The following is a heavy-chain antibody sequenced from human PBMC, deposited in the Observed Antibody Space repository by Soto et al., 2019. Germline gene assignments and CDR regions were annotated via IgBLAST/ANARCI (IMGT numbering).Heavy chain of an antibody. CDR2: ISFSGSTI. D-gene: IGHD3-22*01. V-gene: IGHV3-48*04. CDR1: VLTLISYS. CDR3: KRGAGLFYGVEV. Sequence: GGSXRLSCAASVLTLISYSSSWVRQAPGKGLEWIAHISFSGSTIYYADSVKGRFSIYRDNSKNFLYLQMSGLRADDSAVYYCKRGAGLFYGVEVWGLGTTVNVSS. J-gene: IGHJ6*01.